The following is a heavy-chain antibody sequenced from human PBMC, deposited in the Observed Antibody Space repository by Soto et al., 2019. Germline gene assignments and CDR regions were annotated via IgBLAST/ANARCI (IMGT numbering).Heavy chain of an antibody. D-gene: IGHD3-10*01. CDR3: ARVYYYGSGSYDFYYYYGMDV. CDR1: GGSISSYY. J-gene: IGHJ6*02. Sequence: SETLSLTCTVSGGSISSYYWSWIRQPPGKGLELIGYIYYSGSTNYNPSLKSRVTISVDTSKNQFSLKLSSVTAADTAVYYCARVYYYGSGSYDFYYYYGMDVWGQGTTVTVSS. CDR2: IYYSGST. V-gene: IGHV4-59*01.